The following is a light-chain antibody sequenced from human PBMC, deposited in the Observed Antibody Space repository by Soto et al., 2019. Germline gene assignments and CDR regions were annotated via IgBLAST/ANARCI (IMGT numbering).Light chain of an antibody. Sequence: DIVMTQSPESLAVSLGERATINCKSSQGVLYSSNNRNYLAWYQQKAGQPPKLLISWASTREPGVPDRFSGSGSGTDFALTISSLQAEDVAVYYCQQHYSAPWTFGQGTKVEI. CDR2: WAS. J-gene: IGKJ1*01. CDR1: QGVLYSSNNRNY. CDR3: QQHYSAPWT. V-gene: IGKV4-1*01.